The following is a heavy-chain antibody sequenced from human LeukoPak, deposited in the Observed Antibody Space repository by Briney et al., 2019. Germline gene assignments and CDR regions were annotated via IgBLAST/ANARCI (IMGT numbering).Heavy chain of an antibody. D-gene: IGHD3-3*01. Sequence: GGSLRLSCAASGFTFRSYEMNWVRQAPGKGLEWISHIRSNGGMIHYAESVKGRFTISRDNSKNTLYLQMNSLRPEDTAVYYCARDRLPSHQDDFDYWGQGTLVTVSS. J-gene: IGHJ4*02. CDR2: IRSNGGMI. CDR3: ARDRLPSHQDDFDY. V-gene: IGHV3-48*03. CDR1: GFTFRSYE.